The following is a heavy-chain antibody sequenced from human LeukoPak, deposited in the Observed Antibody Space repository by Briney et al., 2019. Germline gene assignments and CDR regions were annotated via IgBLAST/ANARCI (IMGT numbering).Heavy chain of an antibody. CDR2: FYYSGST. CDR3: ARELRGSSCYDY. V-gene: IGHV4-59*01. J-gene: IGHJ4*02. D-gene: IGHD2-2*01. Sequence: PSEPLSLTCTVSGGSLSSYYWRWIRQPPGKGLEWIGYFYYSGSTSYNPSLKRRVTISVHTSKNQFSLNLNSVTAAHPALYYCARELRGSSCYDYGGQGTLVTVSS. CDR1: GGSLSSYY.